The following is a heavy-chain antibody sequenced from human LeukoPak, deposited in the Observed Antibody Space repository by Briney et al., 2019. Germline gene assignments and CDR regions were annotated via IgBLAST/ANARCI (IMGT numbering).Heavy chain of an antibody. D-gene: IGHD3-22*01. CDR2: ISYSGTP. V-gene: IGHV4-30-4*01. Sequence: SQTLSLTCSVSGGSINSADSYWSWIRQPPGKSLEWIGYISYSGTPYYNPSLRGRVAISGDTSKNQFSLRLGSVTAADTAVYYCARSSGYMSYWGQGTLVTVSS. CDR1: GGSINSADSY. CDR3: ARSSGYMSY. J-gene: IGHJ4*02.